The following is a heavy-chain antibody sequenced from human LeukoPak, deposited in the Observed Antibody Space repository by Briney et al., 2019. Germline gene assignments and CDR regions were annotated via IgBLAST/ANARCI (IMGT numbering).Heavy chain of an antibody. CDR3: AREGYNWNDLIFDY. Sequence: GGSLRLSCAASGFTFSSYWMSWVRQAPGKGLEWVANIKQDGSEKYYVDSVKGRFTISRDNAKNSLYLQMNSLRAEDTAVYYCAREGYNWNDLIFDYWGQGTLVTVSS. CDR1: GFTFSSYW. D-gene: IGHD1-20*01. CDR2: IKQDGSEK. J-gene: IGHJ4*02. V-gene: IGHV3-7*01.